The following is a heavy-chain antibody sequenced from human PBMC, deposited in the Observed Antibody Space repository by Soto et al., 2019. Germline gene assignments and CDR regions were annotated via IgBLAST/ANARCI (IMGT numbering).Heavy chain of an antibody. J-gene: IGHJ4*02. CDR3: ARGLITGSHYSGGWYYFDS. CDR1: GDSFTSYI. Sequence: SETLDLTCAVYGDSFTSYIWTGIRQTPGKGLQWIGQINHSESASYNPSLKSRVTISVHTSNSQFSLELSSVTAADTAVYYCARGLITGSHYSGGWYYFDSWGQGTQVTVS. CDR2: INHSESA. V-gene: IGHV4-34*01. D-gene: IGHD6-19*01.